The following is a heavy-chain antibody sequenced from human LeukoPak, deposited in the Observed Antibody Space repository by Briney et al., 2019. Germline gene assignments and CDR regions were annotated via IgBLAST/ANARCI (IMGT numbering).Heavy chain of an antibody. D-gene: IGHD5-18*01. J-gene: IGHJ6*03. CDR2: ISAYNGNT. Sequence: ASVKVYCKASGYTFTSYGISWLRQATGQGLESMGWISAYNGNTNYAQKLQGRVTMTTDTSTSTAYMELRSLRSDDTAVYYCARGRYSYGYYYYYMDVWGKGTTVTVSS. CDR3: ARGRYSYGYYYYYMDV. CDR1: GYTFTSYG. V-gene: IGHV1-18*01.